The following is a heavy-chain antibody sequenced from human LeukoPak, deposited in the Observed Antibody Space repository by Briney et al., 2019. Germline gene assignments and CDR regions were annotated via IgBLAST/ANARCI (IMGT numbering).Heavy chain of an antibody. D-gene: IGHD2-2*02. Sequence: GGSLRLSCAASGFTFSTYWMTWVRQAPGKGLEWVANMKQDGSEVYYANSVKGHFTISRDNAKNSLYLQMNSLRAEDTAVYYCARYTEYYFDYWGQGTLVTVSS. V-gene: IGHV3-7*01. CDR3: ARYTEYYFDY. CDR1: GFTFSTYW. J-gene: IGHJ4*02. CDR2: MKQDGSEV.